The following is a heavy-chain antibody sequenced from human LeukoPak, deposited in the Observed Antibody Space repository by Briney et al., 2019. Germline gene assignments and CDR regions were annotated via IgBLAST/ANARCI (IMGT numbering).Heavy chain of an antibody. V-gene: IGHV3-15*01. CDR3: TTGDILTGYWLPFDY. D-gene: IGHD3-9*01. CDR2: IKSKTDGGTT. Sequence: PGGSLRLSCAASGFTFSNAWMSWVRQAPGKGLEWVGRIKSKTDGGTTDYAAPVKGRFTISRDDSKNTLYLQMNSLKTEDTAVYYCTTGDILTGYWLPFDYWGQGTLVTVSS. CDR1: GFTFSNAW. J-gene: IGHJ4*02.